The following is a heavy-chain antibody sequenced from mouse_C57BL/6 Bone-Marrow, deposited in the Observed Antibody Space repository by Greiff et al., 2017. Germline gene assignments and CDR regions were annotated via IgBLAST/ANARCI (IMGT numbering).Heavy chain of an antibody. J-gene: IGHJ2*01. CDR1: GYTFTSYG. CDR3: ARSGRQLRLRDY. D-gene: IGHD3-2*02. CDR2: IYPRSGNT. V-gene: IGHV1-81*01. Sequence: VMLVESGAELARPGASVKLSCKASGYTFTSYGISWVKQRTGQGLEWIGEIYPRSGNTYYNEKFKGKATLTADKSSSTAYMELRSLTSEDSAVYFCARSGRQLRLRDYWGQGTTLTVSS.